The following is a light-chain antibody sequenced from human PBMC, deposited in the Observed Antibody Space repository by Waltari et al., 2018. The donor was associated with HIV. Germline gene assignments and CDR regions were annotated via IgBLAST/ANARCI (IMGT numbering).Light chain of an antibody. CDR1: SSDPGGFKS. J-gene: IGLJ2*01. V-gene: IGLV2-14*01. CDR3: GSSMTNVNMDV. CDR2: DVS. Sequence: QSALTQPASVSGSPGQSITISCTGTSSDPGGFKSVSWYPHSPGKAPKLIIYDVSYRPSGVSNRFSGSKSGNTASLTISGLQAEDEADYYCGSSMTNVNMDVFGGGTKLTVL.